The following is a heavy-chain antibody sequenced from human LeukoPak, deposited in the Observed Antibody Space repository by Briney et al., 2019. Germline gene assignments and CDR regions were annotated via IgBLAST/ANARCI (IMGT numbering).Heavy chain of an antibody. V-gene: IGHV1-18*01. CDR1: GYTFTSYG. D-gene: IGHD3-10*01. Sequence: ASVKVSCKASGYTFTSYGISWVRQAPGQGLEWMGWISAYNGNTNYAQKLQGRVTMTTDTSTSTAYMELRSLRSDDTAVYYCARDADYYGSGSYYKPFDYWGQETLVIVSS. J-gene: IGHJ4*02. CDR2: ISAYNGNT. CDR3: ARDADYYGSGSYYKPFDY.